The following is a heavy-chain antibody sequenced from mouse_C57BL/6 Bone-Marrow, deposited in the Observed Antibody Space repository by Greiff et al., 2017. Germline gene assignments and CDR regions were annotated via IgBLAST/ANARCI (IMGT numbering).Heavy chain of an antibody. CDR3: TTVVATGGLAGTWYCDV. CDR2: IRLKSDNYAT. CDR1: GFTFSNYW. Sequence: EVKVEESGGGLVQPGGSMKLSCVASGFTFSNYWMNWVRQSPEKGLEWVAQIRLKSDNYATHYAESVKGRFTISRDDSKSSVYLQMNNLRAEDTGSYYCTTVVATGGLAGTWYCDVWGTGTTVTVSS. V-gene: IGHV6-3*01. D-gene: IGHD1-1*01. J-gene: IGHJ1*03.